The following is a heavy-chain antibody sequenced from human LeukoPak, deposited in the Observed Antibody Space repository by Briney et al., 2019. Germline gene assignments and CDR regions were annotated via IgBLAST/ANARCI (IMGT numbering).Heavy chain of an antibody. CDR3: ARDGGTYSSSWSYFDY. Sequence: GGSLRLSCAASGFTFSSYGMHWVRQAPGKGLEWVAFIRYDGSNKYYADSVKGRFTISRDNSKNTLYLQMNSLRAEDTAVYYCARDGGTYSSSWSYFDYWGQGTLVTVSS. V-gene: IGHV3-30*02. J-gene: IGHJ4*02. CDR2: IRYDGSNK. CDR1: GFTFSSYG. D-gene: IGHD6-13*01.